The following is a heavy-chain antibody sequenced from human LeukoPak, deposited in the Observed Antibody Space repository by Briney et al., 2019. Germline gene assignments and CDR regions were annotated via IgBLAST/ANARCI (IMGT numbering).Heavy chain of an antibody. D-gene: IGHD3-22*01. CDR1: GYTSTTYG. Sequence: ASVKVSCKTSGYTSTTYGLSWVRQAPGQGLEWMGWTYNTYTHYAETLRDRLTMTTDTSTSTSYMELSSLRSEDTAVYYCARALNYYDSSGYYYGPSANFDYWGQGTLVTVSS. CDR2: TYNTYT. V-gene: IGHV1-18*01. CDR3: ARALNYYDSSGYYYGPSANFDY. J-gene: IGHJ4*02.